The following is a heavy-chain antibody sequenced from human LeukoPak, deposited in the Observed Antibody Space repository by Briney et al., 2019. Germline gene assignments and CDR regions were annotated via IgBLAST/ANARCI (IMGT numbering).Heavy chain of an antibody. CDR3: ARSLVN. D-gene: IGHD6-6*01. CDR2: INSKSGGT. Sequence: ASVKVSCKASGYNFTGDYIHWVRQAPGQGLEWMGWINSKSGGTKYAQQFQDRITLTRDTSIRTAYMELRSLTSDDTAMYYCARSLVNWGRGTLVIVSS. J-gene: IGHJ4*02. CDR1: GYNFTGDY. V-gene: IGHV1-2*02.